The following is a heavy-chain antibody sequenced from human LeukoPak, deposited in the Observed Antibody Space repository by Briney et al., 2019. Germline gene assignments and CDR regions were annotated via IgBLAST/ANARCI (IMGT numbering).Heavy chain of an antibody. CDR1: GGSISSYY. CDR2: IYYSGST. J-gene: IGHJ4*02. CDR3: ARSQRYYDDSSGYGTEY. V-gene: IGHV4-59*01. D-gene: IGHD3-22*01. Sequence: PSETLSLTCTVSGGSISSYYWSWIRQPPGKGLEWIGYIYYSGSTNYNPSLNSRVTISVDTSKNQFSLKLSSVTAADTAVYYCARSQRYYDDSSGYGTEYWGQGTLVTVSS.